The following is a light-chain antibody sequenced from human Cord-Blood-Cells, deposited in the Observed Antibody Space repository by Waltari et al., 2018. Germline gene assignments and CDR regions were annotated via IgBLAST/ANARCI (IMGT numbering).Light chain of an antibody. Sequence: EIVLTQSPGTLSLSPGQRATISCRASQSVSSSYLARYQQKPGQAPRLLIYGASSRATGIPDRFSGSGSGTDFTLTISRLEPEDFAVYYCQQYGSSAARPLGGGTKVEIK. CDR2: GAS. J-gene: IGKJ4*01. CDR1: QSVSSSY. CDR3: QQYGSSAARP. V-gene: IGKV3-20*01.